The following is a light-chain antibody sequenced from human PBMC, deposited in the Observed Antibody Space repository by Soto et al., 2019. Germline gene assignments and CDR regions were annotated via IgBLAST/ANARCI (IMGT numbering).Light chain of an antibody. Sequence: EIVLTQSPATLSLSPGERATLSCRAIQSFTSYLAWYQQKPGQAPRLLIYDASNRATGIPARFSGSGSGTDFTLTISSLEPEDFAVYYCQQRSNWPPVTFGQGTRLEIK. V-gene: IGKV3-11*01. CDR1: QSFTSY. CDR3: QQRSNWPPVT. J-gene: IGKJ5*01. CDR2: DAS.